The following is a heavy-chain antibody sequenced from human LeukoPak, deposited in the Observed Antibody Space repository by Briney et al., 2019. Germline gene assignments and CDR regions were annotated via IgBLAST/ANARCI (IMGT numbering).Heavy chain of an antibody. CDR3: ATERRGSSTYDGKEAFDF. CDR2: IKEDGGEK. J-gene: IGHJ4*02. Sequence: PGGSLRLSCTASGVTFSNYWMSWVRRAPGKGPEWVANIKEDGGEKNYVDSVRGRFTITRDNSRNSLYLQMNSLRGEDTAVYYCATERRGSSTYDGKEAFDFWGQGTLVTVSS. D-gene: IGHD6-13*01. V-gene: IGHV3-7*01. CDR1: GVTFSNYW.